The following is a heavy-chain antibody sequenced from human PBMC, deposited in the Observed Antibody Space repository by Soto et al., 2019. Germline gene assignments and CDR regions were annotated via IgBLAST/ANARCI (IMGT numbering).Heavy chain of an antibody. V-gene: IGHV3-23*01. J-gene: IGHJ4*02. CDR1: GFTFSSYA. CDR2: ISGSGGST. D-gene: IGHD6-6*01. Sequence: EVQLLESGGGLVQPGGSLRLSCAASGFTFSSYAMSWVRQAPGKGLEWVSAISGSGGSTYYADSVKGRFTISRDNSKKTLYLQMNSLRAEAKAVYYCAKVSVIAGRRGRYYFDSRGQGTMVTVSS. CDR3: AKVSVIAGRRGRYYFDS.